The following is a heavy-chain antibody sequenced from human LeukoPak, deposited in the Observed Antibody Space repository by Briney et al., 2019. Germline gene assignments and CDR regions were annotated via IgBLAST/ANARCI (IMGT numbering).Heavy chain of an antibody. CDR3: ASLDTAKQPLANH. D-gene: IGHD5-18*01. Sequence: GGSLRLSCVASGLTVSNHWISWVRQAPGKGLEWVANIREERGQEYYVDSVKGRFTISKNSAKNSLYLQMNTLRVEDTAMYYCASLDTAKQPLANHWGQGTLVTASS. V-gene: IGHV3-7*03. J-gene: IGHJ5*02. CDR2: IREERGQE. CDR1: GLTVSNHW.